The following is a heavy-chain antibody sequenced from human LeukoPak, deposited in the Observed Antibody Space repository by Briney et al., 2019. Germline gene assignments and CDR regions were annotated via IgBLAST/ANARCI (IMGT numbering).Heavy chain of an antibody. D-gene: IGHD6-25*01. CDR1: GGTFISYA. V-gene: IGHV1-69*05. CDR2: IIPIFDAT. Sequence: ASVKVSCKASGGTFISYAFSWVRQAPGQGLEWMGGIIPIFDATNYAQKSQGRVTITTDESTSTAYMELSSLRSEDTAVYYCARDLKYSSAPDVDKTFDPWGQGTLVTVSS. CDR3: ARDLKYSSAPDVDKTFDP. J-gene: IGHJ5*02.